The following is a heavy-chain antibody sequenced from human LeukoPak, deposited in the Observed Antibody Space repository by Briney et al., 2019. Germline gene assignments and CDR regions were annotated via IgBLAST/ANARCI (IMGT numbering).Heavy chain of an antibody. J-gene: IGHJ4*02. V-gene: IGHV1-18*01. CDR2: ISAYNGNT. D-gene: IGHD3-22*01. CDR1: GYTFTSYG. CDR3: ARGAGRRYYDSSGYDY. Sequence: ASVKASCKASGYTFTSYGISWVRQAPGQGLEWMGWISAYNGNTNYAQKLQGRVTMTTDTSTSTAYMELRSLRSDDTAVYYCARGAGRRYYDSSGYDYWGQGTLVTVSS.